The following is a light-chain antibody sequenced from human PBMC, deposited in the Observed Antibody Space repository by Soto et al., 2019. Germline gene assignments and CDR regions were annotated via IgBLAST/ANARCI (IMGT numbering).Light chain of an antibody. J-gene: IGLJ3*02. CDR2: DVS. Sequence: QSALTQPRSVSGSPGQSVAISCTATSIDVGGFDFVSWYQQHPGKAPILVIYDVSKRPSGVPDRFSGSRSGDTASLTISGLQAEDEADYYCCLYTASYSVFGGGTKLTVL. CDR3: CLYTASYSV. CDR1: SIDVGGFDF. V-gene: IGLV2-11*01.